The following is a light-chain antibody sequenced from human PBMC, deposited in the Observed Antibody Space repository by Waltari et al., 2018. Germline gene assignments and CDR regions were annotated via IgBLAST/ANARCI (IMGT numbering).Light chain of an antibody. V-gene: IGKV1-39*01. CDR1: QSLSNY. CDR2: GAS. Sequence: DIQMTQSPSSLSAPIGHRVTITCRASQSLSNYVNWYQQLPGKAPKLLVYGASNVPSGVPSRFSGSGSGTEFTLTISSLQPEDLATYSCQQGYGNPITFGGGTKVDI. J-gene: IGKJ4*01. CDR3: QQGYGNPIT.